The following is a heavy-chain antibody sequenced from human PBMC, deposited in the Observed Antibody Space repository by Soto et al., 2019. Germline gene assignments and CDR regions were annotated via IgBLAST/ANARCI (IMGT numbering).Heavy chain of an antibody. Sequence: SLTPSCPASAPSFSSDATSWVRPPAGKGLEWVSAISGSGGSTYYADSVKGRFTSSRDNSKNRLYLQMNSLRAEDTAVYYCAKDIRGYSYAYFDYWGQGTLVTVSS. CDR1: APSFSSDA. CDR2: ISGSGGST. J-gene: IGHJ4*02. D-gene: IGHD5-18*01. V-gene: IGHV3-23*01. CDR3: AKDIRGYSYAYFDY.